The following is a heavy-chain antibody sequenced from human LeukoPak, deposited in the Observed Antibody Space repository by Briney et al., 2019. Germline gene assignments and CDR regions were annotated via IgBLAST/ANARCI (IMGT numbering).Heavy chain of an antibody. CDR1: GFTVSSNY. V-gene: IGHV3-66*01. CDR3: ARVRQGQDFDY. CDR2: MYAGGST. J-gene: IGHJ4*02. Sequence: GGSLRLSCAVSGFTVSSNYMSWVRQAPGQGLDCDSIMYAGGSTYDANAVNDQFTISGDNANHSLYLQRNSRRAGGAAVYYCARVRQGQDFDYWGQGTLVTVSS.